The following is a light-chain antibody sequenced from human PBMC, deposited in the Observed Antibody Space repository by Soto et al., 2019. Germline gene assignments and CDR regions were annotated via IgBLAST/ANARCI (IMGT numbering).Light chain of an antibody. CDR3: QQYNSYPLT. Sequence: DIQMSQSPSTLSASLGDRVTITCRASQSISGWLAWYQQKPGKAPKLLIYDVSSLESGVPSRFSGSGSGTEFTLAISSLQPDDFATYYCQQYNSYPLTFGGGTKVDIK. CDR2: DVS. CDR1: QSISGW. J-gene: IGKJ4*01. V-gene: IGKV1-5*01.